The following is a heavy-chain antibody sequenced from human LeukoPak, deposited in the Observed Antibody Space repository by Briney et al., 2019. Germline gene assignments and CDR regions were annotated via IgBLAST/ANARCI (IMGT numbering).Heavy chain of an antibody. D-gene: IGHD3-22*01. CDR2: ISGSGGST. CDR1: GFTFSSCA. Sequence: GGSLRLSCAASGFTFSSCAMSWVRQAPGKGLEWVSAISGSGGSTYYADSVKGRFTISRDNSKNTLYLQMNSLGAEDTAVYYCAKGDYDSSGTYLGYYYYYGMDVWGQGTTVTVSS. J-gene: IGHJ6*02. V-gene: IGHV3-23*01. CDR3: AKGDYDSSGTYLGYYYYYGMDV.